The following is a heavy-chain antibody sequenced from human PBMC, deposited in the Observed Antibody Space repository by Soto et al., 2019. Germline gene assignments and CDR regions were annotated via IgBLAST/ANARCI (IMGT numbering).Heavy chain of an antibody. J-gene: IGHJ4*02. CDR3: ARNRVTQSDY. D-gene: IGHD2-21*02. CDR2: IFYSGST. V-gene: IGHV4-30-4*01. CDR1: GGSISSGDYY. Sequence: QVQLQESGPGLVKPSQTLSLTCTVSGGSISSGDYYWSWIRQPPGKGLEGIGYIFYSGSTYYTPSLMSVVTISVNTSKNQFCLKLSYVTAEDTAVYYCARNRVTQSDYWGQGTLVTVSS.